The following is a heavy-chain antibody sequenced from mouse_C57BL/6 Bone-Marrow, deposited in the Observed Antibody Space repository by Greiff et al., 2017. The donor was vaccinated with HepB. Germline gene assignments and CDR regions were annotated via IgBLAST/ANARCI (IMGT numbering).Heavy chain of an antibody. CDR3: AKREGLRRYYAMDD. CDR1: GFSLTSYG. CDR2: IWRGGST. J-gene: IGHJ4*01. D-gene: IGHD2-4*01. V-gene: IGHV2-5*01. Sequence: QVQLKESGPGLVQPSQSLSITCTVSGFSLTSYGVHWVRQSPGKGLEWLGVIWRGGSTDYNAAFMSRLRITKDNSKSQVFFKMNSLQADDTAIYYCAKREGLRRYYAMDDWGQGTSVTVSS.